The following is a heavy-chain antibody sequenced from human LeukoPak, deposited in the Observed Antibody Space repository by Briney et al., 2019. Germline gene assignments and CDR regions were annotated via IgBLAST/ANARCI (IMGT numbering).Heavy chain of an antibody. CDR2: IIPIFGTA. D-gene: IGHD2-2*01. J-gene: IGHJ4*02. CDR3: ARDHCSSTSCLFDY. V-gene: IGHV1-69*13. Sequence: ASVKVSCKASGGTFSSYAISWVRQAPGQGLEWMGGIIPIFGTANYAQKFQGRVTITADESTSTAYMELSSLRSEDTAVYYCARDHCSSTSCLFDYWGQGTLVTVSS. CDR1: GGTFSSYA.